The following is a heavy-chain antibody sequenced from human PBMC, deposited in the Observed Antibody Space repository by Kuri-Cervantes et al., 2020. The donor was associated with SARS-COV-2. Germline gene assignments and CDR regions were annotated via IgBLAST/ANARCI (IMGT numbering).Heavy chain of an antibody. Sequence: GGSLRLSCAASGFTFSDYYMSWIRQAPGKGLEWVSYISSSGSTIYYADSVKGRFTISRDNSKNTLYLQMNSLRAEDTAVYYCARRYYDFWSGYSNAFDIWGQGTMVTVSS. CDR3: ARRYYDFWSGYSNAFDI. V-gene: IGHV3-11*04. CDR1: GFTFSDYY. J-gene: IGHJ3*02. D-gene: IGHD3-3*01. CDR2: ISSSGSTI.